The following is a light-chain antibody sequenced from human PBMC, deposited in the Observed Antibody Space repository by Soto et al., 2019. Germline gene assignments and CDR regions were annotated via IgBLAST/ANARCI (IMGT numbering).Light chain of an antibody. J-gene: IGKJ1*01. CDR1: QSIRSW. CDR2: KAS. Sequence: DIQMTQSASILSASVGDRVTITCRASQSIRSWLAWYQQKPGKAPNLLIYKASSLESGVPSRFSGSGSGTEFTLTISSLQPDDFATYYCQQYNSYPWTFGQGTKVEIK. CDR3: QQYNSYPWT. V-gene: IGKV1-5*03.